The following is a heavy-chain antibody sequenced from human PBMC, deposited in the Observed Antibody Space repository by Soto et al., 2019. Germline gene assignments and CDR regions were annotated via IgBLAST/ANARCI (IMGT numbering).Heavy chain of an antibody. Sequence: PGGSLRLSCAASGFTFSSYAMXWVRQAPGKGLEWVSAISGSGGSAYYADSVKGRFTISRDNSKNTLYLQMNSLRAEDTAVYYCAKNHGSGSYYNPYNWFDPWGQGTLVTVSS. J-gene: IGHJ5*02. D-gene: IGHD3-10*01. CDR1: GFTFSSYA. V-gene: IGHV3-23*01. CDR3: AKNHGSGSYYNPYNWFDP. CDR2: ISGSGGSA.